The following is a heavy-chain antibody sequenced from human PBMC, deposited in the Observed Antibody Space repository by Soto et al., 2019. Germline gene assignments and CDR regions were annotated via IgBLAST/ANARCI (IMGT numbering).Heavy chain of an antibody. D-gene: IGHD6-19*01. CDR2: IIPIFGTA. Sequence: GASVKVSCKASGGTFSSYAISWVRQAPGQGREWMGGIIPIFGTANYAKKFQGRVTITADESTSTAYIELSSLRSEDTAVYYCAREGAVAGTTSPQYFQHWGQGXLVTVSS. CDR1: GGTFSSYA. J-gene: IGHJ1*01. CDR3: AREGAVAGTTSPQYFQH. V-gene: IGHV1-69*13.